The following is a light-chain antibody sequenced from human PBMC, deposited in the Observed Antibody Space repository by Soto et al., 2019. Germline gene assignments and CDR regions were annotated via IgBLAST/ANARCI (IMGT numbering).Light chain of an antibody. CDR1: QSVSSSD. J-gene: IGKJ1*01. CDR3: QQFGRSSWT. Sequence: EIVLTQSPGTLSLSPGERATLSCRASQSVSSSDLAWYQQKPGQAPRLLIYGASSRATGIPDRFSGSGSGTDFTHTISRLEPEDFAVYYCQQFGRSSWTFGQGTKVEIK. V-gene: IGKV3-20*01. CDR2: GAS.